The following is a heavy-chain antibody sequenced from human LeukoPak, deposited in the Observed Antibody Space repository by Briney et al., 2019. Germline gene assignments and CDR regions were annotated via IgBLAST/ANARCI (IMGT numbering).Heavy chain of an antibody. J-gene: IGHJ5*02. CDR2: IISSHSTI. V-gene: IGHV3-11*01. Sequence: KPGGSLRLSCEASGFTFSDYYMGWIRQAPGKGLEWVSHIISSHSTIYYADSVKGRFTISRDNAKNSLYLQMNSLRAEDTAVYYCAKGAYDILTGPKGNWFDPWGQGTLVTVSS. D-gene: IGHD3-9*01. CDR1: GFTFSDYY. CDR3: AKGAYDILTGPKGNWFDP.